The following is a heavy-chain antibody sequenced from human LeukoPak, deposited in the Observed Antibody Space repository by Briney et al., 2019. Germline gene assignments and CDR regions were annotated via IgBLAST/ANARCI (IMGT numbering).Heavy chain of an antibody. CDR1: GGYISSSSYY. J-gene: IGHJ1*01. D-gene: IGHD3-22*01. Sequence: SETLSLTCSVSGGYISSSSYYWGWIRQPPGKGLGWIGDIYYTGRTYYNSSLKSRLTVSIDTSKNQFSLKLASLSAADTAVYYCARRRYYDSTGYLDWGQGTLITVSS. CDR2: IYYTGRT. CDR3: ARRRYYDSTGYLD. V-gene: IGHV4-39*01.